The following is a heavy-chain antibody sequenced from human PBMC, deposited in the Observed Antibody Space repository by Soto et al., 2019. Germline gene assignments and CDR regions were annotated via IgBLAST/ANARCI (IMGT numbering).Heavy chain of an antibody. V-gene: IGHV3-11*01. Sequence: GGSLRLSCTASGFTFSDYYMSWIRQAPGKWLEWVSYISSSGSNIYYADSVKGRFTISRDNAKNSLYLQMSSLRAEDTAVYYCARDPEMATILDYWGQGXLVTVYS. CDR1: GFTFSDYY. CDR3: ARDPEMATILDY. D-gene: IGHD5-12*01. CDR2: ISSSGSNI. J-gene: IGHJ4*02.